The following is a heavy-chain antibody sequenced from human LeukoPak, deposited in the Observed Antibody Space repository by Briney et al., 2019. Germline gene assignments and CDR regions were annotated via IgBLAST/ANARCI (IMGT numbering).Heavy chain of an antibody. Sequence: GGSLRLSCAASGFTFSSYSMNWVRQAPGKGLEWVSSISSSSSYIYYADSVKGRFTISRDNARNSLYLQMNSLRAEDTAVYYCARDRDWNSGFDYWGQGTLVTVSS. CDR2: ISSSSSYI. CDR1: GFTFSSYS. D-gene: IGHD1-7*01. V-gene: IGHV3-21*01. CDR3: ARDRDWNSGFDY. J-gene: IGHJ4*02.